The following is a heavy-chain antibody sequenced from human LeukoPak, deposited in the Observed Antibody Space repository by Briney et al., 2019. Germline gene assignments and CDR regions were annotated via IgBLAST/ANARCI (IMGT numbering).Heavy chain of an antibody. CDR3: TLYYYDSSGYPSFDF. D-gene: IGHD3-22*01. J-gene: IGHJ4*02. V-gene: IGHV3-48*03. Sequence: GGSLRLSCAASGFTFSNYEMNWVRQAPGKGLEWLSYITSSGRAIYYADSVKGRFTVSRDYAKNSLYLQMSSLRDEDTAVYYCTLYYYDSSGYPSFDFWGQGTLVTVSS. CDR2: ITSSGRAI. CDR1: GFTFSNYE.